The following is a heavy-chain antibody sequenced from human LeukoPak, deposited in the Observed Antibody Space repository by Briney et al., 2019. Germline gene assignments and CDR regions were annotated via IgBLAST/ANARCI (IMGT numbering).Heavy chain of an antibody. CDR2: IKSITDGGTT. CDR3: TTGTDRRDGYNYYYYYGMDV. J-gene: IGHJ6*02. V-gene: IGHV3-15*01. Sequence: GGSLRLSCAASGCTFSKAWMSWVRQAQGKGLEWVGRIKSITDGGTTDYAAPVKGRFTISRDDSKNTLYLQMNSLKTEYTAVYYCTTGTDRRDGYNYYYYYGMDVWGQGTTVTVSS. CDR1: GCTFSKAW. D-gene: IGHD5-24*01.